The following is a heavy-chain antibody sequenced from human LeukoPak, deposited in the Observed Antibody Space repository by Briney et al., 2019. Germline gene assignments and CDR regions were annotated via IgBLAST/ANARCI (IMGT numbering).Heavy chain of an antibody. CDR2: INPNSGGT. CDR3: ARAEFYGSGSYYMGDAFDI. Sequence: ASVKVSCKASGYTFTGNYMHWVRQAPGQGLERMGWINPNSGGTNYAQKFQGWVTMTRDTSISTAYMELSRLRSDDTAVYYCARAEFYGSGSYYMGDAFDIWGQGTMVTVSS. D-gene: IGHD3-10*01. CDR1: GYTFTGNY. V-gene: IGHV1-2*04. J-gene: IGHJ3*02.